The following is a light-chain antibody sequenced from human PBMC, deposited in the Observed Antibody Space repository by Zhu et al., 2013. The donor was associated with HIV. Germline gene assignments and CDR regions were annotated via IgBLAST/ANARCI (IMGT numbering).Light chain of an antibody. CDR1: QSIGRS. CDR2: DAS. CDR3: QQYDGYWT. V-gene: IGKV1-5*01. Sequence: DIQMTQSPSTLSAYVGDRVTFTCRASQSIGRSLAWYQQKRGKAPKLLIYDASSLEIGVPSRFSGSGSGTEFTLSISSLQPDDFATYYCQQYDGYWTFGQGTKVEIK. J-gene: IGKJ1*01.